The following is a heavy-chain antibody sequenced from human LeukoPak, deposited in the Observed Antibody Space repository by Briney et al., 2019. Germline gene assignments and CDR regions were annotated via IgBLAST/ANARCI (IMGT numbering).Heavy chain of an antibody. D-gene: IGHD3-10*01. CDR2: IYHSGST. V-gene: IGHV4-4*02. Sequence: PSETLSLTCAVSGGSISSSNWWSWVRQPPGKGLEWIGEIYHSGSTNYNPSLKSRVTISVDKSKNQFSLKLSSVTAADTAVYYCATYYYGSGSYSAFDIWGQGTMVTVSS. J-gene: IGHJ3*02. CDR3: ATYYYGSGSYSAFDI. CDR1: GGSISSSNW.